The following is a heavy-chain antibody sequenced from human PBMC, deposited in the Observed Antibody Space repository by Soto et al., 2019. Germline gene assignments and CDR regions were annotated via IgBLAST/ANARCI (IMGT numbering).Heavy chain of an antibody. Sequence: QVHLVQSGAEVKKPGASVKVSCKGSGYGFTTYGITWVRQAPGQGLEWMAWISAHNGNTNYAQKLQGRVTVTRDTFTSAAYMEMRSLRSEGMAVYYCARGRYGDYWGQGALVTVSS. V-gene: IGHV1-18*03. CDR2: ISAHNGNT. D-gene: IGHD1-26*01. CDR3: ARGRYGDY. CDR1: GYGFTTYG. J-gene: IGHJ4*02.